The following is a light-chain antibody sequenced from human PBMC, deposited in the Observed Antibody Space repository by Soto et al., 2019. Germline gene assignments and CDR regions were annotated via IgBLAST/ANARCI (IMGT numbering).Light chain of an antibody. V-gene: IGKV1-6*02. CDR2: GAS. CDR1: QGIGNA. J-gene: IGKJ1*01. Sequence: AIQLTQAPSSLSASVGERVTISCRASQGIGNALGWYKQRPGKPPKVLSYGASNLQSGVPPRFRGSGSGTEFTLAISSLKPEDSETYYCLQDINYPWTFGQGTKVDIK. CDR3: LQDINYPWT.